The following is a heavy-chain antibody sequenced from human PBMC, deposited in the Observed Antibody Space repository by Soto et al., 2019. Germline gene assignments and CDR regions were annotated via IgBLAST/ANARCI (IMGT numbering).Heavy chain of an antibody. J-gene: IGHJ4*02. Sequence: NPSETLSLTCTVSGGSISSGGYYWSWIRQHPGKGLEWIGYIYYSGSTYYNPSLKSRVTISVDTSKNQFSLKLSSVTAADTAVYYCARDRRLVRGYFDFWGEGTLVTVSS. D-gene: IGHD6-19*01. V-gene: IGHV4-31*03. CDR3: ARDRRLVRGYFDF. CDR1: GGSISSGGYY. CDR2: IYYSGST.